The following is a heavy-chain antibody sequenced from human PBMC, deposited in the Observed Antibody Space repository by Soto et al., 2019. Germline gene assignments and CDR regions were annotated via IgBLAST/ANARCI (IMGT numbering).Heavy chain of an antibody. CDR2: ISAYNGNT. D-gene: IGHD3-22*01. V-gene: IGHV1-18*01. CDR1: GYTFTSYG. J-gene: IGHJ4*02. Sequence: QVQLVQSGAEVKKPGASVKVSCKASGYTFTSYGISWVRQAPGQGLEWVGWISAYNGNTNYAQKLQGRVTMTTDTSTSTAYMELRGLRSDDTAVYYCARILEVVTVQPPFDYWGQGTLVTVSS. CDR3: ARILEVVTVQPPFDY.